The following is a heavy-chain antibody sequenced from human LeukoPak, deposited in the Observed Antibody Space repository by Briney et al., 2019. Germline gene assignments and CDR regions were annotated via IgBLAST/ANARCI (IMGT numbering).Heavy chain of an antibody. CDR3: ARFQALRGSFRGFDF. D-gene: IGHD1-26*01. J-gene: IGHJ4*02. Sequence: GGSLRLSCAASGFTVSSTYMSWVRQAPGKGLEGVSVIYSGGNTYYADSVKCRFTISRDNSRSTLYLQMNSLRTEDTALYYCARFQALRGSFRGFDFWGQGTQVTVSP. CDR2: IYSGGNT. CDR1: GFTVSSTY. V-gene: IGHV3-66*02.